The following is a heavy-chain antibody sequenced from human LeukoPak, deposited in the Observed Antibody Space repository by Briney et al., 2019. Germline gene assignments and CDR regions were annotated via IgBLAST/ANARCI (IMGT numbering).Heavy chain of an antibody. D-gene: IGHD2/OR15-2a*01. J-gene: IGHJ2*01. Sequence: SETLSLTCTVSGGSISSGGYYWSWIRQHPGKGLEWIGYIYYSGSTYYNPSLKSRVTISVDTSKNQFSLKLSSVTAADTAVYYCARAFEGSTTWTGDWYFDLWGRGTLVTVSS. CDR1: GGSISSGGYY. CDR2: IYYSGST. CDR3: ARAFEGSTTWTGDWYFDL. V-gene: IGHV4-31*03.